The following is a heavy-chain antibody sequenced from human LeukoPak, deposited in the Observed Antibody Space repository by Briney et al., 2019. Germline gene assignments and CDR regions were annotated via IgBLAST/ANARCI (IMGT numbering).Heavy chain of an antibody. V-gene: IGHV3-53*04. CDR3: ARVGVRGAAGAFDI. D-gene: IGHD3-10*01. CDR1: GFTVSSTY. J-gene: IGHJ3*02. CDR2: IYSGGST. Sequence: GGSLRLSCAASGFTVSSTYMSWVRQAPGKGLEWVSVIYSGGSTYYADSVKGRFTISRHNSKNTLYLQMNSLRAEDTAVYYCARVGVRGAAGAFDIWGQGTMVTVSS.